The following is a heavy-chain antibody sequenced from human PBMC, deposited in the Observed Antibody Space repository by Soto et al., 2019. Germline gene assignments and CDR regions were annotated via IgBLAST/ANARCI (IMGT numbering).Heavy chain of an antibody. Sequence: KPSETLSLTCTVSGGSISSYYWSWIRQPPGKGLEWIGYIYYSGSTNYNPSLKSRVTISVDTSKNQFSLKLSSVTAADTAVYYCARENSWPPGAFDIWGQGTMVTVSS. V-gene: IGHV4-59*01. J-gene: IGHJ3*02. D-gene: IGHD5-12*01. CDR3: ARENSWPPGAFDI. CDR2: IYYSGST. CDR1: GGSISSYY.